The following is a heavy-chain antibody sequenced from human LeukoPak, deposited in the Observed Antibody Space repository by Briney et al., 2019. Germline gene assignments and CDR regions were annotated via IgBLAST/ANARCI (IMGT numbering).Heavy chain of an antibody. Sequence: ASVKVSCKASGGTFSSYAISWVRQAPGQGLEWMGWISAYSGNTIYAQKLQGRVTMTTDTSTTTAYMELRSLRSDGTAVYYCARDRDYSPDYWGQGTLVTVSS. D-gene: IGHD2-21*01. CDR2: ISAYSGNT. CDR3: ARDRDYSPDY. CDR1: GGTFSSYA. V-gene: IGHV1-18*01. J-gene: IGHJ4*02.